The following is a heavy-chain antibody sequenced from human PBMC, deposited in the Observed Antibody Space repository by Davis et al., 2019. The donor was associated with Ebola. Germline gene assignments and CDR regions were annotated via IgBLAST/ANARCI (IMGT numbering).Heavy chain of an antibody. Sequence: AASVKVSCKASGYTFTSYAMNWVRHAPGQRLEWMGWINAGNGNTKYSQKFQGRVTITRDTSASTAYMELGSLRSEDTAVYYCARLERGYWGQGTLVTVSS. V-gene: IGHV1-3*01. J-gene: IGHJ4*02. CDR2: INAGNGNT. CDR1: GYTFTSYA. D-gene: IGHD3-10*01. CDR3: ARLERGY.